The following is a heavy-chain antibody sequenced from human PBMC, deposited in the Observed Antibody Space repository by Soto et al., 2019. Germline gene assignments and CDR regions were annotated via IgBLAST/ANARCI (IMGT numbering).Heavy chain of an antibody. D-gene: IGHD1-20*01. CDR1: GFTFSSYG. CDR2: IWYDGSNK. J-gene: IGHJ6*02. CDR3: ARDPGIYGMDV. Sequence: PGGSLRLSCAASGFTFSSYGMHWVRQAPGKGLEWVAVIWYDGSNKYYADSVKGRFTISRDNSKNTLYLQMNSLRAEDTAVYYCARDPGIYGMDVWGQGTTVTVSS. V-gene: IGHV3-33*01.